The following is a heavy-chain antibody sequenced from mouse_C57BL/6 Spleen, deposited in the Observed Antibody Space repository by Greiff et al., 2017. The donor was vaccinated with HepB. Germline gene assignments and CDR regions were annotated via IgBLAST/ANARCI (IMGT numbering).Heavy chain of an antibody. Sequence: EVMLVESGGGLVQPGGSLKLSCAASGFTFSDYYMYWVRQTPEKRLEWVAYISNGGGSTYYPDTVKGRFTISRDNAKNTLYLQMSRLNSEDTAMYFCARPPITTVGYFDVWGTGTTVTVSA. J-gene: IGHJ1*03. V-gene: IGHV5-12*01. CDR3: ARPPITTVGYFDV. D-gene: IGHD1-1*01. CDR1: GFTFSDYY. CDR2: ISNGGGST.